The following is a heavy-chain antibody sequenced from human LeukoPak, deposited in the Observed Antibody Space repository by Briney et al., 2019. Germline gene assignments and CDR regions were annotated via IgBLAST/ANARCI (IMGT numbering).Heavy chain of an antibody. Sequence: SETLSLTCTVSGGSISSTTYYWAWIRQPPGKGLEWIGSIYYSGSTYYNPSLKSRVTISVDTSKNQFSLKLSSVTAADTAVYYCARERESGYSYGYFDYWGQGTLVTVSS. V-gene: IGHV4-39*07. CDR3: ARERESGYSYGYFDY. J-gene: IGHJ4*02. D-gene: IGHD5-18*01. CDR2: IYYSGST. CDR1: GGSISSTTYY.